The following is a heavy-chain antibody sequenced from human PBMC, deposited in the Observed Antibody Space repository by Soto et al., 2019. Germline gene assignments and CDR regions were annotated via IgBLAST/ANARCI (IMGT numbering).Heavy chain of an antibody. J-gene: IGHJ3*02. D-gene: IGHD3-22*01. CDR1: GGSISSGGYS. Sequence: PSETLSLTCAVSGGSISSGGYSWSWIRQPPGKGLEWIGYIYHSGSTYYNPSLKSRVTISVDRSKNQFSLKLSSVTAADTAVYYSARVYDSSGSRAIRHAFDIWGQGTMVTVSS. CDR2: IYHSGST. CDR3: ARVYDSSGSRAIRHAFDI. V-gene: IGHV4-30-2*01.